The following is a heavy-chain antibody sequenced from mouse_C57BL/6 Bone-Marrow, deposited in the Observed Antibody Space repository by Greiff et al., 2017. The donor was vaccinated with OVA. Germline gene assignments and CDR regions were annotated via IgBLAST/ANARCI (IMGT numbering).Heavy chain of an antibody. CDR3: RTSYYGSFFYYFDY. Sequence: VHLVESGAELVRPGASVTLSCKASGYTFTDYEMHWVKQTPVHGLEWIGAIDPETGGTAYNQKFKGKAILTADKSSSTAYMELRSLTSEDSAVYYCRTSYYGSFFYYFDYWGQGTTLTVSS. V-gene: IGHV1-15*01. CDR1: GYTFTDYE. D-gene: IGHD2-10*01. J-gene: IGHJ2*01. CDR2: IDPETGGT.